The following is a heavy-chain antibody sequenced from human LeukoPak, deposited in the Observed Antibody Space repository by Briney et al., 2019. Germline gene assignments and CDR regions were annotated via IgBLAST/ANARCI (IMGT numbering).Heavy chain of an antibody. Sequence: ASVKVSCKASGYTFISYGISWVRQAPGQGLEWMGWISAYNGNTNYAQKLQGRVTMTTDTSTGTAYMELRSLRSDDTAVYYCARDPPDSDSSSWSAPYYFDYWGQGTLVTVSS. CDR1: GYTFISYG. CDR2: ISAYNGNT. D-gene: IGHD6-13*01. CDR3: ARDPPDSDSSSWSAPYYFDY. J-gene: IGHJ4*02. V-gene: IGHV1-18*01.